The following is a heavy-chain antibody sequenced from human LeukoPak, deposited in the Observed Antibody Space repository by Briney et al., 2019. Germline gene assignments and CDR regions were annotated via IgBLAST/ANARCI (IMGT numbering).Heavy chain of an antibody. V-gene: IGHV4-59*01. CDR3: ARGQDYFDSEYYFDY. J-gene: IGHJ4*02. D-gene: IGHD3-22*01. Sequence: SETLSLTCAVSGGSITSYYGSWIRQPPGKRLEWIGYVYYSGSTNYNPSLKSRRSISVDTSKNQFSLKLSSVTAADTAVYYCARGQDYFDSEYYFDYWGQGTLVTVSS. CDR2: VYYSGST. CDR1: GGSITSYY.